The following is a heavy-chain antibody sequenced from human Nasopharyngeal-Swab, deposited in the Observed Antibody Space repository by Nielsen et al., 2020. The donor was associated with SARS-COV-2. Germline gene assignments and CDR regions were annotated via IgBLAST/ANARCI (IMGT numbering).Heavy chain of an antibody. V-gene: IGHV4-39*01. CDR2: IYYSGST. Sequence: SETLSLTCTVSGGSISSSSYYWGWIRQPPGKGLEWIGSIYYSGSTYYNPSLKSRVTISVDTSKNQFSLKLSSVTAADTAVYYCAGGRRGREYYYYYYMDVWGKGTTVTVSS. CDR1: GGSISSSSYY. J-gene: IGHJ6*03. CDR3: AGGRRGREYYYYYYMDV.